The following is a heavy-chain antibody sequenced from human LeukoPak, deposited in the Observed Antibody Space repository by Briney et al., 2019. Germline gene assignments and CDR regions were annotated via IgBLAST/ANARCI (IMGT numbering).Heavy chain of an antibody. CDR1: GFTFSSYS. CDR2: ISSSSSYI. Sequence: PGGSLRLSCAASGFTFSSYSMNWVRQAPGKGLEWASSISSSSSYIYYADSVEGRFTISRDNAKNSLYLQMNSLRAEDTAVYYCARDLGSSYSSGIDYWGQGTLVTVSS. V-gene: IGHV3-21*01. CDR3: ARDLGSSYSSGIDY. J-gene: IGHJ4*02. D-gene: IGHD2-15*01.